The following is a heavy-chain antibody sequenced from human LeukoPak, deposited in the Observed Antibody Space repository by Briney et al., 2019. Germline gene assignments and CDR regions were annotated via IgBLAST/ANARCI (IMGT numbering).Heavy chain of an antibody. CDR2: INHSGST. Sequence: SETLSLTCAVYGGSFSGYYWSWIRQPPGKGLEWIGEINHSGSTNYNPSLKSRVTISVDTSKNQFSLKLSSVTAADTAVYYCAHSHSFPDAFDIWGQGTMVTVSS. J-gene: IGHJ3*02. CDR3: AHSHSFPDAFDI. CDR1: GGSFSGYY. V-gene: IGHV4-34*01. D-gene: IGHD1-26*01.